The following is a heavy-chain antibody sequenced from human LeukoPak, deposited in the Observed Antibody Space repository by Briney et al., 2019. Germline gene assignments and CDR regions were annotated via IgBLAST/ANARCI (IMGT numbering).Heavy chain of an antibody. CDR2: IYNSGST. J-gene: IGHJ4*02. CDR1: GGSVSSYY. D-gene: IGHD4-17*01. Sequence: NPSETLSLTCTVSGGSVSSYYWSWIRQPPGKGLEWIGYIYNSGSTNYNPSLKSRVTISVDTSKNQFSLKLSSVTAADTAVYYCARDYQVTTRSSYFDYWGQGTLVTVSS. V-gene: IGHV4-59*02. CDR3: ARDYQVTTRSSYFDY.